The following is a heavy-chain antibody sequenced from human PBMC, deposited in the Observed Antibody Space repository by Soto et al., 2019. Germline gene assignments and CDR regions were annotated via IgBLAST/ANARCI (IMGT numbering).Heavy chain of an antibody. D-gene: IGHD1-1*01. Sequence: GGSLRLSCAASGFTVSSNYMSWVRQAPGKGLELVSMIYSGGDTYYADSVKGRFTTSRDNSKNTLYLQMNSLRVDDTAVYYCASRNNPYGTYDYWGQGTLVTVSS. CDR1: GFTVSSNY. CDR3: ASRNNPYGTYDY. J-gene: IGHJ4*02. CDR2: IYSGGDT. V-gene: IGHV3-66*01.